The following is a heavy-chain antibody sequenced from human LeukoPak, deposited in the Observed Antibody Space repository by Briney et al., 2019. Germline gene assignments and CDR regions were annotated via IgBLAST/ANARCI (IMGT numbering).Heavy chain of an antibody. CDR2: ISSSGSTI. CDR3: ARDGDYRGLYSRGWYDY. V-gene: IGHV3-11*01. CDR1: GFTFSDYY. D-gene: IGHD6-19*01. J-gene: IGHJ4*02. Sequence: GGSLRLSCAASGFTFSDYYMSWMLQAPGKGLEWVSYISSSGSTIYYADSVKGRFTISRDNAKNSLYLQMNSLRAEDTAVYYCARDGDYRGLYSRGWYDYWGPGTLVTVPS.